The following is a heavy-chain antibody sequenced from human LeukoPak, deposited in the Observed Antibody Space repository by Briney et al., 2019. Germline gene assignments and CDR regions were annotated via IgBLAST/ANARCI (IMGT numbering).Heavy chain of an antibody. CDR1: GGSISSYY. Sequence: SETLSLTCTVSGGSISSYYWSWIRQPPGKGLEWIGYIYYSGNTNYNPSLKSRVTISVDTSKKHFSLRLSSVTAADTAVYSCARQSYYGSGSYPEHFDYWGQGTLVTVSS. CDR3: ARQSYYGSGSYPEHFDY. V-gene: IGHV4-59*08. J-gene: IGHJ4*02. CDR2: IYYSGNT. D-gene: IGHD3-10*01.